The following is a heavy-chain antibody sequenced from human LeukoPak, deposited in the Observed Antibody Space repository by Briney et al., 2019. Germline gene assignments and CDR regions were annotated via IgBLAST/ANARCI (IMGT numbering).Heavy chain of an antibody. Sequence: PGGSLRLSCAASGFTFSSYWMSWVRQAPGKGLEWVANIKQDGSEKYYVDSVKGRFTISRDNAKNSLYLQMNSLRAEDTAVYYCARDLLTSPSPVMDVWGQGTTVTVSS. CDR2: IKQDGSEK. J-gene: IGHJ6*02. V-gene: IGHV3-7*01. CDR3: ARDLLTSPSPVMDV. CDR1: GFTFSSYW. D-gene: IGHD1-26*01.